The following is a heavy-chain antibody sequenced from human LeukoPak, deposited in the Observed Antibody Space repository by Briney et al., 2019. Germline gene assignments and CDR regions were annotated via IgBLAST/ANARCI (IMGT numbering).Heavy chain of an antibody. CDR1: GGSISNYY. V-gene: IGHV4-59*01. CDR3: ARDYGDPFLFDY. Sequence: SESLSLTCTVSGGSISNYYWSWIRQPPGKGLEWIGYIYSSGSTNYNPSLKSRVTVSLGASRNQFSLRLSSVTAADTAVYYCARDYGDPFLFDYWGQGTLVTVSS. J-gene: IGHJ4*02. CDR2: IYSSGST. D-gene: IGHD4-17*01.